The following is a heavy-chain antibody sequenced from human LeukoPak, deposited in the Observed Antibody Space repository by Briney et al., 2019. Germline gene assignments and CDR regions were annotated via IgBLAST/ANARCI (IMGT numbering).Heavy chain of an antibody. CDR1: GFTFSSYG. D-gene: IGHD1-26*01. V-gene: IGHV3-30*18. CDR2: ISYDGSNK. Sequence: GGSLRLSCAASGFTFSSYGMHWVRQAPGKGLEWVAVISYDGSNKYYADSVKGRFTISRDNSMNTLYLQMNSLRAEDTAVYYCAKSGAGSHLDYWGQGTLVTVSS. J-gene: IGHJ4*02. CDR3: AKSGAGSHLDY.